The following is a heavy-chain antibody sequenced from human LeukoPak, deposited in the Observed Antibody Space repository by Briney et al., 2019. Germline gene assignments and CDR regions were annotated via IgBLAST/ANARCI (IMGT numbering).Heavy chain of an antibody. CDR2: IIPIFGTA. Sequence: SVKVSCKVSGYTLTELSMHWVRQAPGQGLEWMGGIIPIFGTANYAQKFQGRVTITADESTSTAYMELSSLRSEDTAVYYCASPFGVAPAAFYYYYGMDVWGQGTTVTVSS. CDR1: GYTLTELS. D-gene: IGHD2-2*01. J-gene: IGHJ6*02. V-gene: IGHV1-69*13. CDR3: ASPFGVAPAAFYYYYGMDV.